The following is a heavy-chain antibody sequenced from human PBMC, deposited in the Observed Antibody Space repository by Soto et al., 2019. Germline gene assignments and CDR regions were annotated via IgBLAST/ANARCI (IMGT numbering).Heavy chain of an antibody. J-gene: IGHJ4*02. CDR2: IYYSGST. D-gene: IGHD5-12*01. CDR1: GGSISSSSYY. CDR3: ARLEMATLAY. V-gene: IGHV4-39*01. Sequence: SETLSLTCTVSGGSISSSSYYWGWIRQPPGKGLEWIGSIYYSGSTYYNPSLKSRVTISVDTPKNQFSLKLSSVTAADTAVYYCARLEMATLAYWGQGTLVTVSS.